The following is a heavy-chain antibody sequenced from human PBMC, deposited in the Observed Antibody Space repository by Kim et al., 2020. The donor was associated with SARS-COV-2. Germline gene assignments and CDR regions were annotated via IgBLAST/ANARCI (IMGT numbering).Heavy chain of an antibody. CDR1: GGTFSNYA. Sequence: SVKVSCMASGGTFSNYAISWVRQAPGQGLEWMGGFIPIVDTPNYAQKFQGRVTITADESTSTAYMELSSLRSDDTAVYYWVRAGVSGYNRPHAYWGQGTLVTLSS. CDR2: FIPIVDTP. CDR3: VRAGVSGYNRPHAY. J-gene: IGHJ4*02. V-gene: IGHV1-69*13. D-gene: IGHD5-12*01.